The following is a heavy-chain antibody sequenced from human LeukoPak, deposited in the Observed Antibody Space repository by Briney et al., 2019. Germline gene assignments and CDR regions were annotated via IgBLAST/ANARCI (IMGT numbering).Heavy chain of an antibody. Sequence: SETLSLTCTVSNGSISSDTYFWSWIRQPAGKGLEWIGRIYTSGSTNYNPSLKSRVTISVDTSKNQFSLKLSSVTAADTAVYYCARVLNSSSWYGHWYFDLWGRGTLVTVSS. V-gene: IGHV4-61*02. J-gene: IGHJ2*01. CDR1: NGSISSDTYF. D-gene: IGHD6-13*01. CDR3: ARVLNSSSWYGHWYFDL. CDR2: IYTSGST.